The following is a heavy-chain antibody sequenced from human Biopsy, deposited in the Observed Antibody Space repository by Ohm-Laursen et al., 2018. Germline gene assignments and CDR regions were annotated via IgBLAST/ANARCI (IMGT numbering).Heavy chain of an antibody. J-gene: IGHJ5*02. V-gene: IGHV4-4*07. CDR3: TRGGYYYDSLAYYYWFDP. Sequence: GTLSLTCTVSGDSIRNYYWSWIRQAAGKGLEWIGRIYPGGGTIYNPSLKSRVTMSVDTSKNHFSLNLNSVTAADTAVYYCTRGGYYYDSLAYYYWFDPWGQGTLVTVSS. CDR1: GDSIRNYY. D-gene: IGHD3-22*01. CDR2: IYPGGGT.